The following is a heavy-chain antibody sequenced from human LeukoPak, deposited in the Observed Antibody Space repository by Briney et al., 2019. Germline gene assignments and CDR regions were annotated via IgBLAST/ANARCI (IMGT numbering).Heavy chain of an antibody. V-gene: IGHV3-23*01. J-gene: IGHJ3*02. D-gene: IGHD5-24*01. CDR3: ARVAWPDSFDI. CDR2: ISGSGYYS. Sequence: GGSLRLSCAASEFTFDNYAMSWVRQAPGKGLEWVSVISGSGYYSYYADSVKGRFTVSRDNSKTTLYLQMNSLRADDTAVYYCARVAWPDSFDIWGQGTMVTVSS. CDR1: EFTFDNYA.